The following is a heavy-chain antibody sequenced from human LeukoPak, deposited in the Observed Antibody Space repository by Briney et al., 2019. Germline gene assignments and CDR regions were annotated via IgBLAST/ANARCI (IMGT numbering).Heavy chain of an antibody. D-gene: IGHD3-3*01. CDR1: GFNFNMFA. CDR2: IKQDGSET. Sequence: GGSLRLSCSGTGFNFNMFAIHWVRQAPGKGLEWVANIKQDGSETYYVDSVMGRFTISRLNAKNSVYLQMNSLRAEDTAVYYCARDRSISGVVTIDFWGQGTLVTVSS. V-gene: IGHV3-7*01. J-gene: IGHJ4*02. CDR3: ARDRSISGVVTIDF.